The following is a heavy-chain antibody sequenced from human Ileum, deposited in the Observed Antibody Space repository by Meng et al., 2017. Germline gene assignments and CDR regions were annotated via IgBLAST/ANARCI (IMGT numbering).Heavy chain of an antibody. CDR3: ARDHAERWLQTGGAFDI. D-gene: IGHD5-24*01. CDR1: GFTFSSYG. Sequence: GESLKISCAASGFTFSSYGMHWVRQAPGKGLEWVAVIWYDGSNKYYADSVKGRFTISRDNSKNTLYLQMNSLRAEDTAVYYCARDHAERWLQTGGAFDIWGQGTMVTV. J-gene: IGHJ3*02. CDR2: IWYDGSNK. V-gene: IGHV3-33*01.